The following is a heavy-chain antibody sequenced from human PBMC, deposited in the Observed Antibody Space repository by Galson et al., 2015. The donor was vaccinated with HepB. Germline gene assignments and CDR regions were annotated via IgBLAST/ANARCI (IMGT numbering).Heavy chain of an antibody. CDR1: GYTFINYA. D-gene: IGHD6-19*01. Sequence: SVKVPCKASGYTFINYAINWVRQAPGRGLEWMGWISVYDGKTNYAQKLRGRVTMTTDTPTGTAYMELTSLMSDDTAIYYCARDGFGGWFDYWGQGTLVTVSS. J-gene: IGHJ4*02. V-gene: IGHV1-18*01. CDR3: ARDGFGGWFDY. CDR2: ISVYDGKT.